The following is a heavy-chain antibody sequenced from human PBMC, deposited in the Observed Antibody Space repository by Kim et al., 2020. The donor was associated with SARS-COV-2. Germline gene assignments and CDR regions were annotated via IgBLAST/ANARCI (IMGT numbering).Heavy chain of an antibody. V-gene: IGHV3-30*03. D-gene: IGHD2-15*01. Sequence: GGSLRLSCAASGFTFSSYGMHWVRQAPGKGLEWVAVISYDGSNKYYADSVKGRFTISRDYSKNTLYLQMNSLRAEDTAVYYCARHSDGSTALDYWGQGTLVTVSS. J-gene: IGHJ4*02. CDR2: ISYDGSNK. CDR1: GFTFSSYG. CDR3: ARHSDGSTALDY.